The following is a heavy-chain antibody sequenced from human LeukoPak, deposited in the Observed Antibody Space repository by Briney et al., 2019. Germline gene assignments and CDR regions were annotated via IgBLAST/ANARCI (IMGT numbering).Heavy chain of an antibody. Sequence: GGSLRLSCAASGFTFSSHWMHWGRQAPGKGLVWVSRMNTDGSSINYADSVKGRFTISRDNAKNTLYLQMNSLRAEDTAVYYCARGGEGYNGPGFNWGQGTLVTVSS. CDR2: MNTDGSSI. J-gene: IGHJ4*02. CDR3: ARGGEGYNGPGFN. D-gene: IGHD5-12*01. V-gene: IGHV3-74*01. CDR1: GFTFSSHW.